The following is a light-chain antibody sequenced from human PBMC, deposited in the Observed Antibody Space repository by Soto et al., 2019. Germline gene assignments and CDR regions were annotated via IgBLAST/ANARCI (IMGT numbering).Light chain of an antibody. V-gene: IGKV1-39*01. CDR2: AAS. J-gene: IGKJ4*01. CDR3: QQTYTTPIT. Sequence: DIQMTQSPSSLSASVGDRVTITCRASQSIRSYLNWYQQKPGKAPKFLIYAASTLQSGVTSRFSGSGSGTDFTLTISRLQPEDFATYYCQQTYTTPITFGGGTKVEIK. CDR1: QSIRSY.